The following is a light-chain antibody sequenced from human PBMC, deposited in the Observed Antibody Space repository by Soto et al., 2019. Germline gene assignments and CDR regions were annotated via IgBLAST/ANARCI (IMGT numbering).Light chain of an antibody. V-gene: IGLV1-44*01. CDR1: SSNIGGNT. Sequence: QSVLTQPPSASGTPGQRVTISCSGSSSNIGGNTVNWYQQLPGTAPKLLIYGNDQRPSGVPDRFSGSKSGTSASLAISGLQSEDEADYCCAALDDSLNAFVFGTGTKVIVL. CDR3: AALDDSLNAFV. CDR2: GND. J-gene: IGLJ1*01.